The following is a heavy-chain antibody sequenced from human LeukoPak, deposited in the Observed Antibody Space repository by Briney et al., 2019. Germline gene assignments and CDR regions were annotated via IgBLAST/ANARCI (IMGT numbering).Heavy chain of an antibody. CDR3: ARGDGYNFFDH. J-gene: IGHJ4*02. CDR2: ISSSNSFI. CDR1: GFSFTTYS. Sequence: PGGSLRLSCAASGFSFTTYSMNWVRQAPGKGLEWVSSISSSNSFIYYADSVKGRFTISRDNSKNSVYLQMNSLRVEDTAVYYCARGDGYNFFDHWGQGTLVTVSS. D-gene: IGHD5-24*01. V-gene: IGHV3-21*01.